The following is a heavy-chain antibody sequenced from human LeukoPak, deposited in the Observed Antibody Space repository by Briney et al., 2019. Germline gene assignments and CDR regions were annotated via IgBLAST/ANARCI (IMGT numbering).Heavy chain of an antibody. D-gene: IGHD3-3*01. CDR1: GGSFSGYY. CDR2: INHSGST. V-gene: IGHV4-34*01. CDR3: ARGRIFGVVKGMDV. J-gene: IGHJ6*02. Sequence: TSETLSLTCAVYGGSFSGYYWSWIRQPPGKGLEWIGEINHSGSTNYNPSLKSRVTISVVTSKNQFSLKLSSVTAADTAVYYCARGRIFGVVKGMDVWGQGTTVTVSS.